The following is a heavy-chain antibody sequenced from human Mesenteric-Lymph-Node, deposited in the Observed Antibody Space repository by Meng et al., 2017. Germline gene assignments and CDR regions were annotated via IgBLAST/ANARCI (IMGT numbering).Heavy chain of an antibody. CDR2: IYSGGSA. CDR3: ARPSGDSSGLGAFDI. V-gene: IGHV3-53*04. D-gene: IGHD3-22*01. CDR1: GFSVSYDS. Sequence: GESLKISCAASGFSVSYDSMSWVRRAPGKGLEWVSVIYSGGSAYYADSVKGRFTISRHNSKNTVYLQLNSLRDEDTAVYYCARPSGDSSGLGAFDIWGQGTKVTVSS. J-gene: IGHJ3*02.